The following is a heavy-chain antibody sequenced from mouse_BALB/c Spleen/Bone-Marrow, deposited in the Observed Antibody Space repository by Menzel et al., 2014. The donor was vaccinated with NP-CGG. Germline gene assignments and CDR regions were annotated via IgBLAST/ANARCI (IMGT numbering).Heavy chain of an antibody. CDR2: INPASGYT. V-gene: IGHV1-4*02. D-gene: IGHD2-10*01. CDR3: ARDPYRENYYSMDY. CDR1: GYTFSSYT. J-gene: IGHJ4*01. Sequence: QVQLQQSAAELARPGASVKMSCKASGYTFSSYTMHWVKQRPGQGLEWIGYINPASGYTDYNQNFKDKTTLTADKSSSTAYMQLSSLTSEDSAAYYCARDPYRENYYSMDYWGQGTSVTVSS.